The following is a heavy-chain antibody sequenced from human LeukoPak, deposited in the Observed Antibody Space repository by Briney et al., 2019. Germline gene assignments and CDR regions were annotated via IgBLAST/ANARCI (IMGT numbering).Heavy chain of an antibody. CDR3: ARDYGSSFDY. CDR1: GGSVSSGSYY. D-gene: IGHD6-13*01. CDR2: IYYSGST. V-gene: IGHV4-31*03. J-gene: IGHJ4*02. Sequence: SETLSLTCTVSGGSVSSGSYYWSWIRQHPGKGLEWIGYIYYSGSTYYNPSLKSRVTISVDTSKNQSSLKLSSVTAADTAVYYCARDYGSSFDYWGQGTLVTVSS.